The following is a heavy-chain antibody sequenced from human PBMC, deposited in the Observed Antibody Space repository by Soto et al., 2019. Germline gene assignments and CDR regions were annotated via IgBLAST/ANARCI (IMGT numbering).Heavy chain of an antibody. CDR3: ARAAYCYDNYYYYGMDV. D-gene: IGHD3-22*01. CDR1: GYTFTSYG. V-gene: IGHV1-18*01. Sequence: QVQLVQSGAEVKKPGASVKVSCKASGYTFTSYGISWVRQAPGQGLEWMGWISAYNGNTNYAQKLQGRVTMTTDTSPSTAYMELRSLRSDDTAVYYCARAAYCYDNYYYYGMDVWGQGTTVTVSS. CDR2: ISAYNGNT. J-gene: IGHJ6*02.